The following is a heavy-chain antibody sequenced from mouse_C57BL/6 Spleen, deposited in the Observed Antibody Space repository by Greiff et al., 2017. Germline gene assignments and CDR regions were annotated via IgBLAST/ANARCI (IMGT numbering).Heavy chain of an antibody. CDR1: GYTFTSYW. J-gene: IGHJ1*03. D-gene: IGHD1-1*01. V-gene: IGHV1-69*01. CDR2: IDPSDSYT. CDR3: ARGELLLVLDV. Sequence: VQLQQPGAELVMPGASVKLSCKASGYTFTSYWMHWVKQRPGQGLEWIGEIDPSDSYTNYNQKFKGKSTLTVDKSSSTAYMQLSSLTSEDSAVYYCARGELLLVLDVWGTGTTVTVSS.